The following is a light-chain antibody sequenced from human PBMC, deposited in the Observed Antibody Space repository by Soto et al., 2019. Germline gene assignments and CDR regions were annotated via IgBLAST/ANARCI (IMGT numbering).Light chain of an antibody. CDR2: DNN. Sequence: QSVLTQPPSVSAAPGQKVTISCSGSSSNIGTFYVSSYQQLPGTAPKVLIYDNNKRPSGIPDRFSGSKSGTSAILDISGLQAGDEAGYYCATRDSSLIAVVFGGGTKLTVL. J-gene: IGLJ3*02. CDR3: ATRDSSLIAVV. CDR1: SSNIGTFY. V-gene: IGLV1-51*01.